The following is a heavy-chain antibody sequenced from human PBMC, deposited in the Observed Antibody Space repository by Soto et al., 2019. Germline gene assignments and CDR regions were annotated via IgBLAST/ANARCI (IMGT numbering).Heavy chain of an antibody. CDR1: GGSISTDNW. Sequence: QVQVQESGPGLVKPSGTLSLTCVVSGGSISTDNWWSWVRQPPGKGLEWIGELYHSGRTNYSPSLKSRVSISADTSKNQLSLQMTSVTAADTAVYYCARDQDSGWGLDSWGQGILVTVSS. D-gene: IGHD6-19*01. V-gene: IGHV4-4*02. CDR3: ARDQDSGWGLDS. J-gene: IGHJ4*02. CDR2: LYHSGRT.